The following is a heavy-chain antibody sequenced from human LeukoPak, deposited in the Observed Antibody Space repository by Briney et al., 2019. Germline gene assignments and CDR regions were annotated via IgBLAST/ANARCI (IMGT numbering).Heavy chain of an antibody. V-gene: IGHV3-23*01. D-gene: IGHD2-2*03. Sequence: PGGSLRLSCAVSGFTFNNYAMTWVRQAPGKGLEWVSTISGSGDRIYYVESVKGRFTISRDSSKNTLYLQMNSLGAEDTAVYYCARDRLDIIIIPAGNDYWGRGTLVTVSS. CDR2: ISGSGDRI. CDR1: GFTFNNYA. J-gene: IGHJ4*02. CDR3: ARDRLDIIIIPAGNDY.